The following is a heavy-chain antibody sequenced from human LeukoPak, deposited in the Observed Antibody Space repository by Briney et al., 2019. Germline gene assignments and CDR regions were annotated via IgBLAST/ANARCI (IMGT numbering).Heavy chain of an antibody. J-gene: IGHJ4*02. CDR2: IYPGDSDT. V-gene: IGHV5-51*01. D-gene: IGHD2-2*01. CDR3: ARASLIVVVPAATYDY. Sequence: GESLKISCKGSGYSFTSYWIGWVRQMPGKGLEWMGIIYPGDSDTRYSPSFQGQVTISADKSISTAYLQWSSLKASDTAMYYCARASLIVVVPAATYDYWGQGTLVTVSS. CDR1: GYSFTSYW.